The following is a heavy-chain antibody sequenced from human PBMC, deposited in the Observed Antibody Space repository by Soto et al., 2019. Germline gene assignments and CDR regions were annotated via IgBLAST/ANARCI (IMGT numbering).Heavy chain of an antibody. J-gene: IGHJ4*02. D-gene: IGHD1-26*01. V-gene: IGHV4-59*01. CDR1: GGSISSYY. CDR3: AREKVEGANHHRIDY. CDR2: IYYSGST. Sequence: QVQLQESGPGLVKPSETLSLTCTVSGGSISSYYWSWIRQPPGKGLGWIGYIYYSGSTNYNPSLKSRVTISVDTSKNQFSLKLSSVTAADTAVYYCAREKVEGANHHRIDYWGQGTLVTVSS.